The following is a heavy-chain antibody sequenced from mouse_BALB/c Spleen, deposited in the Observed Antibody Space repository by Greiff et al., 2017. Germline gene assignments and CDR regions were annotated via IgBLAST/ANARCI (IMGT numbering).Heavy chain of an antibody. V-gene: IGHV1-82*01. CDR2: IYPGDGDT. D-gene: IGHD1-1*01. CDR3: ARLYYYGSSYVHFDY. J-gene: IGHJ2*01. Sequence: VQLQQSGPELVKPGASVKISCKASGYAFSSSWMNWVKQRPGQGLEWIGRIYPGDGDTNYNGKFKGKATLTADKSSSTAYMQLSSLTSVDSAVYFCARLYYYGSSYVHFDYWGQGTTLTVSS. CDR1: GYAFSSSW.